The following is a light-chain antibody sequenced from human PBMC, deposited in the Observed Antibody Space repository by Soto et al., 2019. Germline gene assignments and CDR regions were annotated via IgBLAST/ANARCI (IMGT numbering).Light chain of an antibody. CDR1: LNVATN. V-gene: IGKV3-15*01. CDR2: GAS. J-gene: IGKJ1*01. CDR3: HQYNTGLRT. Sequence: TVMTQSPATLSMSPGDRAALSCRASLNVATNMAWYQQKPGQAPRLLIYGASIRATGVPARFTGSGSGTEFTLTINNLQSEDFAVYYCHQYNTGLRTFGRGTKLDIK.